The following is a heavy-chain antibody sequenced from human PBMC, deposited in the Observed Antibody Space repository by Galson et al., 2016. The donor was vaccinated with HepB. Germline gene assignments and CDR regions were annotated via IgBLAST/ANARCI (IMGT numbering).Heavy chain of an antibody. V-gene: IGHV1-18*01. CDR2: ISGYNGNT. D-gene: IGHD4-23*01. CDR3: ARDTVVTPYWFDP. Sequence: SVKVSCKASGYTFTSYGISWVRQAPGHGLEWMGWISGYNGNTYYAQTLQGRVTLTTDRSTYTAYMELRSLRPDDTAVYFCARDTVVTPYWFDPWGQGTSVIVSS. CDR1: GYTFTSYG. J-gene: IGHJ5*02.